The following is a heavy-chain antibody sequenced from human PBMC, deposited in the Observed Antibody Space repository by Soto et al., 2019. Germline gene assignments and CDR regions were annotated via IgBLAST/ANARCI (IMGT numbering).Heavy chain of an antibody. CDR2: VSHDGRNT. D-gene: IGHD6-19*01. J-gene: IGHJ4*02. CDR3: AKGGGQWLVTSDFNY. CDR1: GFTFSDYA. V-gene: IGHV3-30*18. Sequence: VQLVESGGGVVQPGRSLRLSCAASGFTFSDYAMHWVRQAPGKGLEWVAVVSHDGRNTHYADSGKGRFTISRDSCKTTGSLEMTSLRAEDTAVYYCAKGGGQWLVTSDFNYWVQGALVTVSS.